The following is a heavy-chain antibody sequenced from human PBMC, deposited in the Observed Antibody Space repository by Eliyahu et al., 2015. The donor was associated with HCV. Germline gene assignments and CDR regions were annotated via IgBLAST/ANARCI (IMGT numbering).Heavy chain of an antibody. V-gene: IGHV3-30*03. CDR1: GFTFSSYG. D-gene: IGHD6-6*01. CDR3: ATDPAGDIAARPGDY. J-gene: IGHJ4*02. CDR2: ISYDGSNK. Sequence: QVQLVESGGGVVQPGRSLRLSCAASGFTFSSYGMHWVRQAPGKGLEWVAVISYDGSNKYYADSVKGRFTISRDNSKNTLYLQMNSLRAEDTAVYYCATDPAGDIAARPGDYWGQGTLVTVSS.